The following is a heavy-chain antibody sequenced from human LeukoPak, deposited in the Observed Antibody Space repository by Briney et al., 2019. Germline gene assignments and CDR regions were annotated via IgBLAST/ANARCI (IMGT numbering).Heavy chain of an antibody. CDR3: ARRFNYYDSSGYYEGFYFDY. V-gene: IGHV1-18*01. D-gene: IGHD3-22*01. Sequence: ASVKVSCKASGGTLSSYAISWVRQAPGQGLEWMGWISAYAQKFQGRVTMTTDTSTSTAYMELRSLRSDDTAVYYCARRFNYYDSSGYYEGFYFDYWGQGTLVTVSS. CDR1: GGTLSSYA. J-gene: IGHJ4*02. CDR2: ISAY.